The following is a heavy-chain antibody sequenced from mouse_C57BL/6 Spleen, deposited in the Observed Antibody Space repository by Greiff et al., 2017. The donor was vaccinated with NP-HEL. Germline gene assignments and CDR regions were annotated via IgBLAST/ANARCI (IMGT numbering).Heavy chain of an antibody. CDR3: TRGNYGSSYVGAMDY. J-gene: IGHJ4*01. V-gene: IGHV5-9-1*02. CDR2: ISSGGDYI. D-gene: IGHD1-1*01. CDR1: GFTFSSYA. Sequence: EVKLMESGEGLVKPGGSLKLSCAASGFTFSSYAMSWVRQTPEKRLEWVAYISSGGDYIYYADTVKGRFTISRDNARNTLYLQMSSLKSEDTAMYYCTRGNYGSSYVGAMDYWGQGTSVTVSS.